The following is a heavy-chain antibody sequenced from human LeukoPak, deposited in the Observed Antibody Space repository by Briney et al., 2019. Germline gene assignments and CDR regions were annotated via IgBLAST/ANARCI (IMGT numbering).Heavy chain of an antibody. D-gene: IGHD2-2*01. CDR1: GFTFSSYG. Sequence: GGSLRLSCAASGFTFSSYGMHWVRQAPGKGLEWVAVISYDGSNEYYADSVKGRFTISRDNSKNTLYLQMNSLRAEDTAVYYCAKAACSSTSCYGDWGQGTLVTVSS. V-gene: IGHV3-30*18. CDR3: AKAACSSTSCYGD. CDR2: ISYDGSNE. J-gene: IGHJ4*02.